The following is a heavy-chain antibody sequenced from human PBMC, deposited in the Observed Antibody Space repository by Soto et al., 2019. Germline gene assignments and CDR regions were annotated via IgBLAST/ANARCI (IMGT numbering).Heavy chain of an antibody. D-gene: IGHD3-9*01. CDR1: GYTFTSYG. CDR3: ARDQYDILTGYYLDY. J-gene: IGHJ4*02. CDR2: ISAYNGNT. V-gene: IGHV1-18*01. Sequence: ASVKVSCKASGYTFTSYGISWVRQAPGQGLEWMGWISAYNGNTNYAQKLQGRVTMTTDTSTSTAYMELRSLRSDDTAVYYCARDQYDILTGYYLDYWGQGTLVTVSS.